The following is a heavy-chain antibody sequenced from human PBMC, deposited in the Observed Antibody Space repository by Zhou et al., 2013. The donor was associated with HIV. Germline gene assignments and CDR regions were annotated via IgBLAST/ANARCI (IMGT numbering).Heavy chain of an antibody. CDR2: SALTGVTT. J-gene: IGHJ6*03. CDR3: ARALSARWIGGGFFYMDV. D-gene: IGHD6-25*01. V-gene: IGHV1-18*01. Sequence: QVQLVQSGAEVKRPGASVKVSCKASGYTLTAFGISWVQQAPGQGLEWVGGSALTGVTTNYAQKLQGRVSVTTDTSTNTAYMELRSLRSDDTAVYFCARALSARWIGGGFFYMDVWGKGTTVTVS. CDR1: GYTLTAFG.